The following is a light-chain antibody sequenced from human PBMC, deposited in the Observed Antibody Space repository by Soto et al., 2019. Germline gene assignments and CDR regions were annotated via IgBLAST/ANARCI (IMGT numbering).Light chain of an antibody. CDR1: RFNIGAGYD. Sequence: QSVLTQPPSVSEAPGQRGTISFTGSRFNIGAGYDVHWYQQHPGTTPKVVIYGNNNRPSGVPDRFSGSKSGTSASLAITGLQAEDEADYFCQSYDNRLNIVFSGGTKLTVL. V-gene: IGLV1-40*01. J-gene: IGLJ3*02. CDR2: GNN. CDR3: QSYDNRLNIV.